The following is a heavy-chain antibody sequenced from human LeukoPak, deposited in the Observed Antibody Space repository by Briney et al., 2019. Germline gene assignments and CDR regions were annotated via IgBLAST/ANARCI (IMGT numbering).Heavy chain of an antibody. D-gene: IGHD2-21*01. Sequence: SETLSLTCRVSGGSLSSYYWSWIRQPPGKGLEWIGYIYYSGSTSYNPSLKSRVTISVDTSKNQFSLKLSSVTAADTALYYCARSKQIDNWFDPWGQGTLVTVSS. V-gene: IGHV4-59*08. CDR1: GGSLSSYY. J-gene: IGHJ5*02. CDR2: IYYSGST. CDR3: ARSKQIDNWFDP.